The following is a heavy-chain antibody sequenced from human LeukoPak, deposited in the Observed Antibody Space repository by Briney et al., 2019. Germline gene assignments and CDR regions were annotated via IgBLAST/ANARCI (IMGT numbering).Heavy chain of an antibody. Sequence: SQTLSLTCAISGDSVSSNSAAWNWIRQSPSRGLEWLGRTYYRSKWYNDYAVSVKSRITINPDTSKNQFSLQLNSVTPEDTAVYYCANKVYCSTTSCYPAGYWGQGTLVTVST. CDR3: ANKVYCSTTSCYPAGY. V-gene: IGHV6-1*01. CDR1: GDSVSSNSAA. CDR2: TYYRSKWYN. J-gene: IGHJ4*02. D-gene: IGHD2-2*01.